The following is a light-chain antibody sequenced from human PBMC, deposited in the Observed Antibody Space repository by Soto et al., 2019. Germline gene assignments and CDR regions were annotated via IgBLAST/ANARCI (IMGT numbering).Light chain of an antibody. CDR2: LGS. CDR3: MQALQTPXT. Sequence: DIVMTQSPLSLPVTPGEPASISCRSSQSLLHSNGYNYLDWYLQKPGQSPQLLIYLGSNRASGVPDRFSGSGSGTDFTLKISRVEAEDVGVYYCMQALQTPXTFGQGTKV. J-gene: IGKJ1*01. V-gene: IGKV2-28*01. CDR1: QSLLHSNGYNY.